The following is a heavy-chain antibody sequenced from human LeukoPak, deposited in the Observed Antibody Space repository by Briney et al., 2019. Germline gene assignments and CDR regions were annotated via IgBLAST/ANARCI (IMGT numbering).Heavy chain of an antibody. V-gene: IGHV3-30-3*01. CDR3: ARDSSGYPVYYYYGMDV. CDR1: GFTFSRHA. D-gene: IGHD3-22*01. J-gene: IGHJ6*02. Sequence: GGSLRLSCAASGFTFSRHAMSWVRQAPGKGLEWVAVISYDGNNKYYADSMKGRLTISRDNSESTLYLEMNRLRAEDTAVYYCARDSSGYPVYYYYGMDVWGQGTTVSVSS. CDR2: ISYDGNNK.